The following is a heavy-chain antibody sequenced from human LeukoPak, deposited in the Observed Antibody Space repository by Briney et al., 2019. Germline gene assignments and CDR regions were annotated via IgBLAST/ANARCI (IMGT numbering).Heavy chain of an antibody. V-gene: IGHV3-7*03. D-gene: IGHD2-21*01. J-gene: IGHJ4*02. CDR3: TRDSIYYYIDY. CDR1: GFTFSSYW. Sequence: GGSLRLSCAASGFTFSSYWMNWPRQAPGKGLEGVASINHNGNVNYYVDSVKGRFTISRDNAKNSLYLQMSNLRAEDTAVYYCTRDSIYYYIDYWGQGTLVTVSS. CDR2: INHNGNVN.